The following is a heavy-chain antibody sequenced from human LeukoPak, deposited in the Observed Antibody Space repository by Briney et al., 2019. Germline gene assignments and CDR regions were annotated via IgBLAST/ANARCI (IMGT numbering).Heavy chain of an antibody. Sequence: GGSLRLSCAASGFTFSNYWMHWVRQDPGKGLVWVSFINPDGSTTNYADSVKGRFIISRDNAKNALYLQMNSLRAEDTAVYYCAHGAMYQLDYWGQGTLVTVSS. CDR2: INPDGSTT. D-gene: IGHD2-2*01. CDR1: GFTFSNYW. CDR3: AHGAMYQLDY. V-gene: IGHV3-74*01. J-gene: IGHJ4*02.